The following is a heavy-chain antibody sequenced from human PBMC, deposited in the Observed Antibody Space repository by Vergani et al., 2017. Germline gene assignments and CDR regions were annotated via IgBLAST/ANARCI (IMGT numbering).Heavy chain of an antibody. J-gene: IGHJ5*02. CDR3: ARGXWYSSSWLGDWFDP. V-gene: IGHV3-48*01. CDR1: GFDFSSYI. D-gene: IGHD6-13*01. Sequence: QLVESGGGWVQPGGSLRLSCVVSGFDFSSYIMNWVRQAPGKGLEWVSFVSTGTKSQSYAESVKGRFTISRDSAKNSLYLQMDSLRAEDTAVYYCARGXWYSSSWLGDWFDPWGQGTLVTVSS. CDR2: VSTGTKSQ.